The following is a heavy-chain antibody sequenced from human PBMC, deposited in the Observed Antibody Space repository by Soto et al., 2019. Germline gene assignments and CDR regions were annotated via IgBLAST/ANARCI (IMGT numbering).Heavy chain of an antibody. CDR2: INHGGSS. V-gene: IGHV4-34*01. J-gene: IGHJ4*02. CDR3: ARGVTPKVVKTNAPDKYYFDS. D-gene: IGHD2-2*01. CDR1: GGSFSGYY. Sequence: PAETLSLTCAVDGGSFSGYYWTWIRQSPGKVLEWIGEINHGGSSNYNPSLKSRVTISVDTSKNQFSLKLSPVTAADTAVYYCARGVTPKVVKTNAPDKYYFDSWGRGTLVTVSS.